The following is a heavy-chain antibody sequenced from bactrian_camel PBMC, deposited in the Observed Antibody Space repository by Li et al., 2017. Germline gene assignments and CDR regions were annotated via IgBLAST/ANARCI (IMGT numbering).Heavy chain of an antibody. CDR1: GYTSRTNS. CDR3: VMDEATLAAWYLLRYPPRDY. V-gene: IGHV3S53*01. D-gene: IGHD2*01. CDR2: INTDGST. Sequence: VQLVESGGGTVQAGGSLRLSCVATGYTSRTNSMAWFRLTPGKEREGVASINTDGSTRYEDSVKGRFTISKDDAKNTLNLQMSSLKPEDSSVYYCVMDEATLAAWYLLRYPPRDYRGQGTQVTVS. J-gene: IGHJ4*01.